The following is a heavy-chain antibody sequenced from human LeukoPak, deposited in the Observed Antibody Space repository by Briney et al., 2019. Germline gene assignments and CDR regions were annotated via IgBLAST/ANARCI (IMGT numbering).Heavy chain of an antibody. CDR2: ISAYNGNT. J-gene: IGHJ4*02. CDR3: ARVGWNYPHDY. CDR1: GYTFTSYG. Sequence: AXXKVSCKASGYTFTSYGISWVRQAPGKGLEWMGWISAYNGNTNYAQKLQGRVTMTTDTSTSTAYMELRSLRSDDTAVYYCARVGWNYPHDYWGQGTLVTVSS. V-gene: IGHV1-18*01. D-gene: IGHD1-7*01.